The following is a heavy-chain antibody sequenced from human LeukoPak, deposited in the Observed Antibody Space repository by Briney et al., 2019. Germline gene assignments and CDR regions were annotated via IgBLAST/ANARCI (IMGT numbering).Heavy chain of an antibody. J-gene: IGHJ1*01. Sequence: SVKVSCKASGGTFSSYAISWVRQAPGQGLEWMGGIIPIFGTANYAQKFQGRVTITADESTSTAYMELSSLRSEDTAVYYCARVEVDYYDSSGYYYYFQHWGQGTLVTVSS. V-gene: IGHV1-69*13. D-gene: IGHD3-22*01. CDR2: IIPIFGTA. CDR1: GGTFSSYA. CDR3: ARVEVDYYDSSGYYYYFQH.